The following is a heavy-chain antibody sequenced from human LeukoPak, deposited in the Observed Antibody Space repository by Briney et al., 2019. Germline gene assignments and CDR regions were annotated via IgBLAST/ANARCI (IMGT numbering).Heavy chain of an antibody. CDR1: GGSISSYY. CDR3: ARSVDTAMVGHL. J-gene: IGHJ4*02. Sequence: SETLSLTCTVSGGSISSYYWSWIRQPPGKGLEWIGYIYYSGSTNYNPSLKSRVTISVDTSKNQFSLKLSSLTAADTAVYYCARSVDTAMVGHLWGQGTLVTVSS. D-gene: IGHD5-18*01. V-gene: IGHV4-59*08. CDR2: IYYSGST.